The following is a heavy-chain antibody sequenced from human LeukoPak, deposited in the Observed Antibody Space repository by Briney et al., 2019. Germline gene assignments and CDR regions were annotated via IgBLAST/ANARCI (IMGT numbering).Heavy chain of an antibody. D-gene: IGHD1-26*01. V-gene: IGHV4-30-2*01. Sequence: SQTLSLTCTVSGGSISSGGYYWSWIRQPPGKGLEWIGYIYHSGSTYYNPSLKSRVTISVDRSKNQFSLKLSSVTAADTAVYYCARGGKWELPDYWGQGTLVTVSS. J-gene: IGHJ4*02. CDR1: GGSISSGGYY. CDR3: ARGGKWELPDY. CDR2: IYHSGST.